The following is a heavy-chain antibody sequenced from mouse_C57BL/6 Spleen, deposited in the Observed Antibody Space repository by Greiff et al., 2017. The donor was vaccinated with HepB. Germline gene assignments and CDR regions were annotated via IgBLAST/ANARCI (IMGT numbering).Heavy chain of an antibody. V-gene: IGHV1-82*01. Sequence: VQLVESGPELVKPGASVKISCKASGYAFSSSWLNWVKQRPGKGLEWIGRIYPGDGDTNYNGKFKGKATLTADKSSSTAYMQLSSLTSEDSAVYFCARGDYWFAYWGQGTLVTVSA. CDR1: GYAFSSSW. D-gene: IGHD2-4*01. CDR3: ARGDYWFAY. J-gene: IGHJ3*01. CDR2: IYPGDGDT.